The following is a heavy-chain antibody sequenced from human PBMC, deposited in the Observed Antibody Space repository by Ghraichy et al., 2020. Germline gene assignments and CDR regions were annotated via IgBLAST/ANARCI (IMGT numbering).Heavy chain of an antibody. Sequence: ASVKVSCKASGYTFTSYYMHWVRQAPGQGLEWMGIINPSGGSTSYAQKFQGRVTMTRDTSTSTVYMELSSLRSEDTAVYYCARNRNDYGDYIGWFDPWGQGTLVTVSS. V-gene: IGHV1-46*01. CDR3: ARNRNDYGDYIGWFDP. CDR1: GYTFTSYY. D-gene: IGHD4-17*01. J-gene: IGHJ5*02. CDR2: INPSGGST.